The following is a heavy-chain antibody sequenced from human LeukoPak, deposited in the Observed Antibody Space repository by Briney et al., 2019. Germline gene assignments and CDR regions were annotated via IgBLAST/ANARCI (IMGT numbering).Heavy chain of an antibody. CDR1: GYTFTGYY. Sequence: GASVKVSCKASGYTFTGYYMHWVRQAPGQGLEWMGGIIPIFGTANYAQKFQGRVTITTDESTSTAYMELSSLRSEDTAVYYCASTPRYSYGSSPTPYYYMDVWGKGTTVTVSS. V-gene: IGHV1-69*05. D-gene: IGHD5-18*01. CDR3: ASTPRYSYGSSPTPYYYMDV. CDR2: IIPIFGTA. J-gene: IGHJ6*03.